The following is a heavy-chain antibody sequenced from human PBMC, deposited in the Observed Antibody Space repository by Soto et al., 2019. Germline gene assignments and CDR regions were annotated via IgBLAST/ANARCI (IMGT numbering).Heavy chain of an antibody. D-gene: IGHD1-26*01. J-gene: IGHJ4*02. V-gene: IGHV4-31*03. CDR2: IYYSGST. Sequence: PSETLSLTCTVSGGSISSGGYYWSWIRQHPGKGLEWIGYIYYSGSTYYNPSLKSRVTISVDTSKNQFSLKLSSVTAADTAVYYCAREGGIVGATAADHWGQGTLVTVSS. CDR3: AREGGIVGATAADH. CDR1: GGSISSGGYY.